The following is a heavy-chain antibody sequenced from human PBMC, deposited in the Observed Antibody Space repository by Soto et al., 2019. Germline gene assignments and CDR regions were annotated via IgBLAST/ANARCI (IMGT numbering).Heavy chain of an antibody. Sequence: SETLSLTCTVSGGSISSGGYYWSWIRQHPGKGLEWIGYIYYSGSTYYNPSLKSRVTISVDTSKNQFSLKLISVTAADTAVYYCARTYDSSGYYFHFDYWGQGTLVTVSS. J-gene: IGHJ4*02. V-gene: IGHV4-31*03. D-gene: IGHD3-22*01. CDR3: ARTYDSSGYYFHFDY. CDR1: GGSISSGGYY. CDR2: IYYSGST.